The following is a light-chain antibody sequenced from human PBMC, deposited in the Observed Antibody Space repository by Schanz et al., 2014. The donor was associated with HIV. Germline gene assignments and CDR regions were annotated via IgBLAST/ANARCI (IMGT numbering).Light chain of an antibody. Sequence: QSALTQPASVSGSPGQSISISCTGTSGDVGSYNYVSWYQQHPGKAPKLMIYDVSYRPSGVSNRFSGSKSGNTASLTISGLQAEDEAEYYCSSSSTNTCVFGGGTKLTVL. V-gene: IGLV2-14*03. CDR1: SGDVGSYNY. CDR2: DVS. J-gene: IGLJ3*02. CDR3: SSSSTNTCV.